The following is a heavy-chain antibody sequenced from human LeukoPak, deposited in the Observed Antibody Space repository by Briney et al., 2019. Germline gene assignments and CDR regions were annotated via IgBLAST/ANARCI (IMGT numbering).Heavy chain of an antibody. CDR2: IYYSGST. CDR1: GGSTSTYY. J-gene: IGHJ5*02. Sequence: SETLSLTCTVSGGSTSTYYWSWIRQPPGKGLEWIGSIYYSGSTYYNPSLKSRVTISVDTSKNQFSLKLSSVTAADTAVYYCARDHTVTTGMMGFDPWGQGTLVTVSS. CDR3: ARDHTVTTGMMGFDP. D-gene: IGHD4-17*01. V-gene: IGHV4-39*07.